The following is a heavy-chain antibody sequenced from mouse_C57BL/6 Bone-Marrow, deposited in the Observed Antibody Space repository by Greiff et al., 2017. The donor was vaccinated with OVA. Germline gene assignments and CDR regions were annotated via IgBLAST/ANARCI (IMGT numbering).Heavy chain of an antibody. Sequence: EVQLQQSGAELVRPGASVKLSCTASGFNIKDYYMHWVKQRPEQGLEWIGRLDPEDGDTEYAPKFQGQATMTADTSSNTAYLQLSSLTSEDTAVDYCTPLAVVAKGDWGQGTTLTVSS. D-gene: IGHD1-1*01. V-gene: IGHV14-1*01. CDR3: TPLAVVAKGD. CDR1: GFNIKDYY. CDR2: LDPEDGDT. J-gene: IGHJ2*01.